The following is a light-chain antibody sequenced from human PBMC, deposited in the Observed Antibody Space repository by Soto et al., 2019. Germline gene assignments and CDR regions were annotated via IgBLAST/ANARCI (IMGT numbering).Light chain of an antibody. Sequence: AIRMTQSPSSLSASTGDRVTITCRASQGISCYLAWYQQKPGKAPKLLIYAASTLQSGVPSRFSGSGSGTDFTLTISCLQSEDFATYYCQQYYRYLWTFGHGTKVEI. CDR2: AAS. J-gene: IGKJ1*01. CDR1: QGISCY. V-gene: IGKV1-8*01. CDR3: QQYYRYLWT.